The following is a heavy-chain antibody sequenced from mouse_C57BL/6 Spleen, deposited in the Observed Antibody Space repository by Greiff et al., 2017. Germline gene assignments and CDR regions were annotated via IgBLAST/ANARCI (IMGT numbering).Heavy chain of an antibody. CDR2: IYPGHSDT. Sequence: EVQLQQSGTVLARPGASVKMSCKTSGYTFTSYWMHWVKQRPGQGLEWIGAIYPGHSDTSYTPKFKGKAKLTAVTSASTAYMEHSSLTNEDAAVYYCSSWDVAWFAYWGQGTLVTVSA. V-gene: IGHV1-5*01. CDR1: GYTFTSYW. CDR3: SSWDVAWFAY. J-gene: IGHJ3*01. D-gene: IGHD4-1*01.